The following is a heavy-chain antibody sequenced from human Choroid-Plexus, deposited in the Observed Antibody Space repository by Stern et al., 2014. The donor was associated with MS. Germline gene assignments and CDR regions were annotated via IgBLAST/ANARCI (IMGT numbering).Heavy chain of an antibody. V-gene: IGHV3-30*18. Sequence: VQLVEPGGGVAQPGRPLRLSCVASGFTFGRCAMHWVRQAPGKGLEWVAGVAYDGSNKYYADSVKGRFTISRDNSQNTLYMQMSSLRPEDTAVYYCAKDRQYLTYFFDHWGQGSLVTVSS. CDR2: VAYDGSNK. CDR1: GFTFGRCA. J-gene: IGHJ5*02. CDR3: AKDRQYLTYFFDH. D-gene: IGHD2/OR15-2a*01.